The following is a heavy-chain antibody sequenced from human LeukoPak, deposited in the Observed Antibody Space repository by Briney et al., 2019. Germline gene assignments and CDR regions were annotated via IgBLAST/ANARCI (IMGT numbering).Heavy chain of an antibody. J-gene: IGHJ6*03. D-gene: IGHD6-13*01. V-gene: IGHV4-59*01. CDR1: GGSISSYY. CDR2: IYYSGST. CDR3: ARGVGSSWTYYYYYYMDV. Sequence: SETLSLTCTVSGGSISSYYWSWIRQPPGKGLEWIGYIYYSGSTNYNPSLKSRVTISVDTSKNQFSLKLSSVTAADTAVYYCARGVGSSWTYYYYYYMDVWGKGTTVTISS.